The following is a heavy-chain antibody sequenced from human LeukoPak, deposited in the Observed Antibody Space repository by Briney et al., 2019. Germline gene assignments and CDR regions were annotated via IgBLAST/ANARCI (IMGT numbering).Heavy chain of an antibody. CDR3: AKDETYCGGGSCYSEPFDY. CDR1: GFTFSSYG. Sequence: GRSLRLSCAASGFTFSSYGMHWVRQAPGKGLEWVAVISYDGSNKYYADSVKGRFTISRDNSKNTLYLQTNSLRAEDTAVYYCAKDETYCGGGSCYSEPFDYWGQGTLVTVSS. D-gene: IGHD2-15*01. CDR2: ISYDGSNK. J-gene: IGHJ4*02. V-gene: IGHV3-30*18.